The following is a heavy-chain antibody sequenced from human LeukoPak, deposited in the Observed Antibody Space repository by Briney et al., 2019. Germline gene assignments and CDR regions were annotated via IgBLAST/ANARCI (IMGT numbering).Heavy chain of an antibody. J-gene: IGHJ3*02. CDR2: INSDGSRI. D-gene: IGHD2/OR15-2a*01. Sequence: GGSLRLSCAASGFTFSTYWMHWVRQAPGKGLVWVSRINSDGSRISYADSVKGRFTISRDNAKNTLFLQMNSLRAEDTAVYYCAKLFLRQTPPGAFDISGQGTMVTVSS. CDR3: AKLFLRQTPPGAFDI. CDR1: GFTFSTYW. V-gene: IGHV3-74*01.